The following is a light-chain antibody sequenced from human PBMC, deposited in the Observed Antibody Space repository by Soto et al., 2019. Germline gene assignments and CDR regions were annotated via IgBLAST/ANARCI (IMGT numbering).Light chain of an antibody. CDR2: EAT. CDR1: QGLKF. J-gene: IGKJ5*01. V-gene: IGKV1-12*01. Sequence: DFQMTQSPSSVSASVGDTVTITCRASQGLKFLAWYQQKPGKAPKLLIYEATNLQSGVPPRFSGSGSGTDFTLTISSLQPEDFATYFCQQANSFPITFGQGTRLEIK. CDR3: QQANSFPIT.